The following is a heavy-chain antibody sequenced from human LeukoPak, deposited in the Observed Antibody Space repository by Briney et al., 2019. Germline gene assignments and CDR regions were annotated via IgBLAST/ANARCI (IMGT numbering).Heavy chain of an antibody. D-gene: IGHD3-10*01. CDR1: GFTFSSYD. V-gene: IGHV3-13*01. Sequence: GGSLRLSCAASGFTFSSYDMHWVRQATGKGLEWVSAIGTAGDTYYPGSVKGRFTISRENAKNSLYLQMNSLRAEDTAVYYCAKEGITMVRGVTRNNFFDYWGQGTLVTVSS. CDR2: IGTAGDT. CDR3: AKEGITMVRGVTRNNFFDY. J-gene: IGHJ4*02.